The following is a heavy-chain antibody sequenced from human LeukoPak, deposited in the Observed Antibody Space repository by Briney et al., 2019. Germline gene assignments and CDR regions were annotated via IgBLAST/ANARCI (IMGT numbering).Heavy chain of an antibody. CDR3: ATASAGYSSSWYRSNEYYFDY. Sequence: PGVSLRLSCAASGFTFSDYYMSWIRQAPGKGLEWVSYISSSGSTIYYADSAKGRFIISRDNAKNSLYLQMNSLRAEDTAVYYCATASAGYSSSWYRSNEYYFDYWGQGTLVTVSS. CDR1: GFTFSDYY. J-gene: IGHJ4*02. D-gene: IGHD6-13*01. V-gene: IGHV3-11*01. CDR2: ISSSGSTI.